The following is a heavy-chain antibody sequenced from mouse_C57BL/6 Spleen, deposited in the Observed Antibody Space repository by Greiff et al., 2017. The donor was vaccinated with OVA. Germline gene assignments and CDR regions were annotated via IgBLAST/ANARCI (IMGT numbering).Heavy chain of an antibody. J-gene: IGHJ3*01. CDR3: ARDSYGFAY. Sequence: VKLQESGPELVKPGASVKISCKASGYSFTSYYIHWVKQRPGQGLEWIGWIYPGSGNTKYNEKFKGKATLTADTSSSTAYMQLSSLTSEDSAVYYCARDSYGFAYWGQGTLVTVSA. D-gene: IGHD1-1*01. V-gene: IGHV1-66*01. CDR1: GYSFTSYY. CDR2: IYPGSGNT.